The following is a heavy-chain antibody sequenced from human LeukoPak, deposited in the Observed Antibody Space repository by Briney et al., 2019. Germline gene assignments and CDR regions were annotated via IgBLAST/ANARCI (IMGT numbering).Heavy chain of an antibody. CDR2: INHSGST. D-gene: IGHD2-2*01. V-gene: IGHV4-34*01. CDR3: ARPGCSSTSCYGNFDY. Sequence: PSETLSLTCAVYGGSFSGYYWSWIRQPPGKGLEWIGEINHSGSTNYNPSLKSRVTISVDTSKNQFSLKLSSVTAPDTAVYYCARPGCSSTSCYGNFDYWGQRTLVTVSS. J-gene: IGHJ4*02. CDR1: GGSFSGYY.